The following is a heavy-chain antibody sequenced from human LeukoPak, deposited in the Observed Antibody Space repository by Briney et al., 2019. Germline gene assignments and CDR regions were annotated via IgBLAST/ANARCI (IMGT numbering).Heavy chain of an antibody. CDR2: FIPLLGTA. J-gene: IGHJ4*02. CDR3: ARLVGATRDEDY. Sequence: ASVKLSCKASGGTFANYAFSWVRQAPGQGLEWMGGFIPLLGTANYAQEFQGRVTTTADESTSTAYMQLSSLRSEDTAVYYCARLVGATRDEDYWGQGTLVTVSS. D-gene: IGHD1-26*01. CDR1: GGTFANYA. V-gene: IGHV1-69*13.